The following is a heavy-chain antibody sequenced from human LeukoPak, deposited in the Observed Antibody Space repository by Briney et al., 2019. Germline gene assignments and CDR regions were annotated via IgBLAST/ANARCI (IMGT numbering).Heavy chain of an antibody. CDR2: INHSGST. J-gene: IGHJ4*02. CDR3: ARGGSGYDFDY. V-gene: IGHV4-34*01. D-gene: IGHD5-12*01. CDR1: GGSISSYY. Sequence: PSETLSLTCTVSGGSISSYYWSWIRQPPGKGLEWIGEINHSGSTNYNPSLKSRVTISVDTSKNQFSLKLSSVTAADTAVYYCARGGSGYDFDYWGQGTLVTVSS.